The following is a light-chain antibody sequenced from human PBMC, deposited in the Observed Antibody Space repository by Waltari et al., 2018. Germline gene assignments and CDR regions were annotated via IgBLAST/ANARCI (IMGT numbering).Light chain of an antibody. Sequence: DIQMTQSPSSLSASVGDRVTITCRASQAISNYLAWFQQKPGKAPNSLIYAASSLQSGVPSNFSGSGSGTDFTLTISSLQPEDFATYYCQQYKTYPLTFGQGTKVEVK. CDR2: AAS. V-gene: IGKV1-16*02. J-gene: IGKJ1*01. CDR3: QQYKTYPLT. CDR1: QAISNY.